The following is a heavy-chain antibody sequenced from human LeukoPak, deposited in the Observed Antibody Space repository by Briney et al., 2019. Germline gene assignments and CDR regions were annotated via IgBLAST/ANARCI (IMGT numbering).Heavy chain of an antibody. Sequence: SETLSLTCAVYGGSFSGYNWSWIRQPPGKGLEWIGEINHSGSINYNPSLKSRVTISVDTSKNQFSLKLTSVTVADTAVYYCARVLSRTWLQLPNVWGKGTTVTVSS. D-gene: IGHD5-24*01. CDR2: INHSGSI. CDR1: GGSFSGYN. CDR3: ARVLSRTWLQLPNV. V-gene: IGHV4-34*01. J-gene: IGHJ6*04.